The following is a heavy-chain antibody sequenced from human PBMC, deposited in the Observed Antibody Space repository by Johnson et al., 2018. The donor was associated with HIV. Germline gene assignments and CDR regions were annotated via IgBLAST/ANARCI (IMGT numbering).Heavy chain of an antibody. Sequence: QVQLVESGGGVVQPGRSLRLSCAASGFTFSSYAMHWVRQAPGKGLEWVAGILYDGSNKYYADSVQGRFTISRDNSKNTLYLQMNSLRAEDTAVYYCARATGSWMDAFDIWGRGTMVIVST. CDR2: ILYDGSNK. V-gene: IGHV3-30*04. CDR3: ARATGSWMDAFDI. D-gene: IGHD2-2*03. CDR1: GFTFSSYA. J-gene: IGHJ3*02.